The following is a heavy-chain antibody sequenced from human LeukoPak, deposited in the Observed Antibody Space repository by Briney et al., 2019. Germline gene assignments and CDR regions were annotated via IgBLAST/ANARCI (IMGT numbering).Heavy chain of an antibody. CDR1: GFTFDDYA. D-gene: IGHD6-6*01. J-gene: IGHJ4*02. CDR3: AKGTYSSSSQFDY. CDR2: ISWNSGSI. V-gene: IGHV3-9*01. Sequence: GRSLRLTCAASGFTFDDYAMHWVRQAPGKGLEWVSGISWNSGSIGCADSVKGRFTISRDNAKNSLYLQMNSLGPEDTALYYCAKGTYSSSSQFDYWGQGTLVTVSS.